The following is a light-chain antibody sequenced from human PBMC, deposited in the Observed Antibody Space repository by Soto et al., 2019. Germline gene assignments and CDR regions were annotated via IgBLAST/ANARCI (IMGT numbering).Light chain of an antibody. Sequence: DIQMTQSPSTLSASVGDRVTITCRASQSISSWLAWYQQKPGKAPKLLIYKASSLEGGVPSRFSGTGSGTEFTLTISSLQPDDFATYYCQQYNRYSPWTFGRGTKVAIK. CDR1: QSISSW. V-gene: IGKV1-5*03. CDR2: KAS. CDR3: QQYNRYSPWT. J-gene: IGKJ1*01.